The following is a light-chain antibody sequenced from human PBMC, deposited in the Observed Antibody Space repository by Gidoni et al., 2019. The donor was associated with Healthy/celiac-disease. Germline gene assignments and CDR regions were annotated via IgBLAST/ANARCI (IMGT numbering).Light chain of an antibody. J-gene: IGLJ2*01. CDR1: SGHSSDA. CDR3: QTGGTGSHVV. Sequence: LVLPHSPSPSASLGASVKITCTLSSGHSSDASEWHQQQQEKGPRYLMKLNSDGSHSKGDVIPDRFSGSSSGAERYLTIASLQSEDEADYYWQTGGTGSHVVFGGGTKLTVL. V-gene: IGLV4-69*01. CDR2: LNSDGSH.